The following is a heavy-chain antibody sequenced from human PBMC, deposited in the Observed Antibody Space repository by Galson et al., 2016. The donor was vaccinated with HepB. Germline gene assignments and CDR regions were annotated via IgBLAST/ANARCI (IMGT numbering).Heavy chain of an antibody. CDR2: IDGGGDK. Sequence: PALVKPTQTLTLTCTFPGFSLSTSGMCVIWIRQPPGKALEWLSLIDGGGDKYYSIALKTRLTISKDTSKNQVVLTMTNMDPVDTGTYYCARIRYTNTWYSYYYGMDVWGQGTAVTVSS. CDR3: ARIRYTNTWYSYYYGMDV. V-gene: IGHV2-70*01. D-gene: IGHD6-13*01. CDR1: GFSLSTSGMC. J-gene: IGHJ6*02.